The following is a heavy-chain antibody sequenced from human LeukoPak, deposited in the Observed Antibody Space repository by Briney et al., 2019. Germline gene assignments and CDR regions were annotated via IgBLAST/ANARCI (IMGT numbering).Heavy chain of an antibody. CDR2: IIPIFGTA. V-gene: IGHV1-69*13. CDR3: ARSSRYYDSSGLQAYYFDY. Sequence: ASVKVSCKASGGTFSSYAISWVPQAPGQGLEWMGGIIPIFGTAKYAQKFQGRVTITADESTSTAYMELSSLRSEDTAVYYCARSSRYYDSSGLQAYYFDYWGQGTLVTVSS. CDR1: GGTFSSYA. D-gene: IGHD3-22*01. J-gene: IGHJ4*02.